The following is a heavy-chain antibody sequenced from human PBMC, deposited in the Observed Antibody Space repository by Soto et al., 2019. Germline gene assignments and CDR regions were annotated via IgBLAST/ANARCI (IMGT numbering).Heavy chain of an antibody. J-gene: IGHJ4*02. D-gene: IGHD3-3*01. CDR1: GFTFSSYG. Sequence: GGSLRLSCAASGFTFSSYGMHWVRQAPGKGLEWVAVISYDGSNKYYVDSVKGRFTISRDNSKSTLYPQMNSLRVEDTAVYYCAKDRYDFWSGLFDYWGQGTLVTVSS. CDR3: AKDRYDFWSGLFDY. V-gene: IGHV3-30*18. CDR2: ISYDGSNK.